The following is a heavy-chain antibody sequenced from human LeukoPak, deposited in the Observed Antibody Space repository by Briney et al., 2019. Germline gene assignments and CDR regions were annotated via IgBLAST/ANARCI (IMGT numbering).Heavy chain of an antibody. J-gene: IGHJ6*02. CDR3: ERRAVAPYGMEV. V-gene: IGHV1-2*02. CDR2: INPNSGGT. Sequence: ASVKVSCNASGYTFTGYYMNWVRQAPGQGLEWMGWINPNSGGTNYAQKFQGRVTMTRDTYIRTAYMELSRLRSDDTAVYYCERRAVAPYGMEVWGQGTTVTVSS. D-gene: IGHD6-19*01. CDR1: GYTFTGYY.